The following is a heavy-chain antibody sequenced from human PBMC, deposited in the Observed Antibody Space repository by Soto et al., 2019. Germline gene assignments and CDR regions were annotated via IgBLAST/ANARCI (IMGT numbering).Heavy chain of an antibody. CDR1: GGSISSSSYY. J-gene: IGHJ4*02. CDR3: ASSSIVAFDY. Sequence: SETLSLTCTVSGGSISSSSYYWGWIRQPPGKGLEWIGSIYYGGSTYYNPSLKSRVTISVDTSKNQFSLKLSSVTAADTAVYYCASSSIVAFDYWGQGTLVTVSS. CDR2: IYYGGST. V-gene: IGHV4-39*01. D-gene: IGHD1-26*01.